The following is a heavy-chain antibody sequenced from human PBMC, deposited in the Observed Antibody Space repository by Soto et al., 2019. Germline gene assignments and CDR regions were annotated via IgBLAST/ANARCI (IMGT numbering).Heavy chain of an antibody. J-gene: IGHJ4*02. CDR1: GFTFSSYA. D-gene: IGHD2-2*03. CDR2: ISYDGSNK. CDR3: ASGMGIVLVPAALDY. V-gene: IGHV3-30-3*01. Sequence: QVQLVESGGGVVQPGRSLRLSCAASGFTFSSYAMHWVRQAPGKGLEWVAVISYDGSNKYYADSVKGRFTISRDNSKNTLYLQMNSLRAEDTAVYYCASGMGIVLVPAALDYWGQGTLVTVSS.